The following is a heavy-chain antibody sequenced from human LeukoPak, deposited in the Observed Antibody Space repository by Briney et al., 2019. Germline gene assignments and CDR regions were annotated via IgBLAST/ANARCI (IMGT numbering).Heavy chain of an antibody. CDR1: GFTFSYYG. CDR3: AKDRSWNDILTGYYVYDFDY. J-gene: IGHJ4*02. Sequence: GGSLRLSCAASGFTFSYYGMSWVRQAPGKGLEWVSLISGSGGTTYSADSVKGRFTISRDNSKNTLYLQMNSLRAEDTAVYYCAKDRSWNDILTGYYVYDFDYWGRGTLVTVSS. CDR2: ISGSGGTT. D-gene: IGHD3-9*01. V-gene: IGHV3-23*01.